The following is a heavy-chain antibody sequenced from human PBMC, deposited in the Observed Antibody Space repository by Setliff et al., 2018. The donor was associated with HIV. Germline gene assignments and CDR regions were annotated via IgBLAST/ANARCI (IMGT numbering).Heavy chain of an antibody. CDR3: AREPRVRGTLDF. D-gene: IGHD2-15*01. CDR2: IYTSGNTNYNPST. Sequence: SETLSLTCTVSGGSISSGGYYWSWIRQPAGQGLEWIGRIYTSGNTNYNPSTNYNPSLKSRITISLETSRNQFSLRVTSVTATDTAVYYCAREPRVRGTLDFWGQGTLVTVSS. V-gene: IGHV4-61*02. J-gene: IGHJ4*02. CDR1: GGSISSGGYY.